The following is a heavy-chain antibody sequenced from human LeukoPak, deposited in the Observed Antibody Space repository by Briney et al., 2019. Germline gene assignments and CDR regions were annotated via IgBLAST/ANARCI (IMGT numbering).Heavy chain of an antibody. V-gene: IGHV4-34*01. J-gene: IGHJ6*04. Sequence: PSETLSLTCAVYGGSFSGYYWSWIRQPPGKGLEWIGEINHSGSTNYNPSLKSRVAISVDTSKNQFSLKLSSVTAADTAVYYCAELGITMIGGVWGKGTTVTISS. CDR3: AELGITMIGGV. D-gene: IGHD3-10*02. CDR2: INHSGST. CDR1: GGSFSGYY.